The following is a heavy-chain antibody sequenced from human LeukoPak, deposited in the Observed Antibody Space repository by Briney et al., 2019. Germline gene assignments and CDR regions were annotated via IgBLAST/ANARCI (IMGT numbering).Heavy chain of an antibody. J-gene: IGHJ3*02. V-gene: IGHV4-4*07. D-gene: IGHD2-21*02. CDR2: IYYSGST. CDR1: GGSISSYY. Sequence: KPSETLSLTCTVSGGSISSYYWSWIRQPAGKGLEWIGSIYYSGSTYYNPSLKSRVTISVDTSKNQFSLKLSSVTAADTAVYYCARDKSVVVTAPDAFDIWGQGTMVTVSS. CDR3: ARDKSVVVTAPDAFDI.